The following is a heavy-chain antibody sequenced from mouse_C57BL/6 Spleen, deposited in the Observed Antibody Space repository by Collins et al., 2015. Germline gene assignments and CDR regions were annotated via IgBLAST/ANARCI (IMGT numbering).Heavy chain of an antibody. Sequence: PGGSRGLSCEGSGFTFSGFWMSWVRQTPGKTLEWIGDINSDGSAINYAPSIKDRFTIFRDNDKSTLYLQMSNVRSEDTATYFCMRYDGYYWYFDVWGAGTTVTVSS. V-gene: IGHV11-2*02. CDR1: GFTFSGFW. J-gene: IGHJ1*01. D-gene: IGHD2-3*01. CDR3: MRYDGYYWYFDV. CDR2: INSDGSAI.